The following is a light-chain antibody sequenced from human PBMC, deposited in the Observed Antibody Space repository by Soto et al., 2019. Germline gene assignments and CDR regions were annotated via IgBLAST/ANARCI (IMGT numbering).Light chain of an antibody. CDR2: GAS. Sequence: EIGLTQSACTLSLSPGERATLSCGASQSVSSSQLAWYQQKPGQAPRLLMYGASSRATGIPDRLSGSGSGTDFNLTISRLEPEDFAVYDCQQYGSSSLTFGGGTKVDIK. CDR1: QSVSSSQ. J-gene: IGKJ4*01. CDR3: QQYGSSSLT. V-gene: IGKV3-20*01.